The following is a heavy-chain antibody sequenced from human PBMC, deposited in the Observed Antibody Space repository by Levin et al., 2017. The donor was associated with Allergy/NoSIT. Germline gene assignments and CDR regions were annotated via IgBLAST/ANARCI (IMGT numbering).Heavy chain of an antibody. CDR3: AGAQAGVYYHSGNVYVVDY. V-gene: IGHV4-59*01. D-gene: IGHD3-10*01. Sequence: SETLSLTCTVSGDSISTYYWSWIWQPPGKGLERIGFIYYGQSTNYNPSLKRRLTMSLDPSKNQFSLKLSSVTAADTAVDFCAGAQAGVYYHSGNVYVVDYWGQGKLVIVSS. CDR1: GDSISTYY. J-gene: IGHJ4*02. CDR2: IYYGQST.